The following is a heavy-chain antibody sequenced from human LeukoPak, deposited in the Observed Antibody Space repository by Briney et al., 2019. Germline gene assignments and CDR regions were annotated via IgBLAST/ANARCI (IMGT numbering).Heavy chain of an antibody. CDR3: ARRLVVGNSGYYFDY. Sequence: PSETLSLTCTVSGGSISSSSYYWGWIRQPPGKGLEWIGSINYSGNTYYNPPLESRVIISVDTSKNQFSLKLTSVTAADMAVYYCARRLVVGNSGYYFDYWGQGTLVTVSS. D-gene: IGHD1-26*01. J-gene: IGHJ4*02. V-gene: IGHV4-39*01. CDR2: INYSGNT. CDR1: GGSISSSSYY.